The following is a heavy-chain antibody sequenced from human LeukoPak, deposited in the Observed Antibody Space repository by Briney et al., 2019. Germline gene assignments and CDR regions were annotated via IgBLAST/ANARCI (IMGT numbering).Heavy chain of an antibody. CDR1: GGSISSGGYS. Sequence: SSETLSLTCAVSGGSISSGGYSWSWIRQPPGKGLEWIGYIYHSGSTYYNPSLKSRVTVSVDTPKNQFSLKLSSVTAADTAVYYCARASGRYPTIDYWGQGTLVTVSS. CDR2: IYHSGST. V-gene: IGHV4-30-2*01. J-gene: IGHJ4*02. CDR3: ARASGRYPTIDY. D-gene: IGHD1-26*01.